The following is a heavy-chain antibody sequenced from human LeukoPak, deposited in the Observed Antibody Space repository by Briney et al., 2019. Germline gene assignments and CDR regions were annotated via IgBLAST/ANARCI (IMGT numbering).Heavy chain of an antibody. Sequence: KPSETLSLTCAVSGTSFSSYYWSWIRQPPGKGLEWIGEVNHSGYTNDNPSLKSRVTISVDTSKNQFSLRLRSVTAADTAVYFCARMTTGHDFWGQGTQVTVSS. CDR3: ARMTTGHDF. J-gene: IGHJ4*02. CDR1: GTSFSSYY. V-gene: IGHV4-34*01. D-gene: IGHD4-17*01. CDR2: VNHSGYT.